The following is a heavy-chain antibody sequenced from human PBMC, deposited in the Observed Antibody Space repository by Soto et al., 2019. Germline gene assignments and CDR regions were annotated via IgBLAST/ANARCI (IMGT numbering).Heavy chain of an antibody. D-gene: IGHD4-17*01. Sequence: SETLSLTCTVSGGSISSGGYYWSWIRQHPGKGLEWIGYIYYSGSTYYNPSLKSRVTISVDTSKNQFSLKLSSVTAADTAVYYCARMSLFYGDYDYWSQGTLVTVSS. J-gene: IGHJ4*02. CDR1: GGSISSGGYY. V-gene: IGHV4-31*02. CDR3: ARMSLFYGDYDY. CDR2: IYYSGST.